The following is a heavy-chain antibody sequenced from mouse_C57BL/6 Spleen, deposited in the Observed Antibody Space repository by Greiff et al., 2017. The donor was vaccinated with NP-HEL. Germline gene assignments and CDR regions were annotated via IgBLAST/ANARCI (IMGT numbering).Heavy chain of an antibody. CDR1: GYTFPDYN. J-gene: IGHJ1*03. Sequence: EVQLQQSGPELVKPGASVKIPCKASGYTFPDYNMDWVKQSHGRSLEWIGDINPNNGGTIYNQKFKGKATLTVDKSSSTAYMELRSLTSEDTAVYYCARSIHYYGSRYWYFDVWGTGTTVTVSS. D-gene: IGHD1-1*01. CDR2: INPNNGGT. V-gene: IGHV1-18*01. CDR3: ARSIHYYGSRYWYFDV.